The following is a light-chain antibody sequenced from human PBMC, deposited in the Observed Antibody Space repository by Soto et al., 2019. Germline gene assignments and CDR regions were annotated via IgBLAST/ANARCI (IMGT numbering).Light chain of an antibody. CDR1: QSISSW. CDR2: KAS. Sequence: DIQISQSPSTLSASGGNRVTVTFRASQSISSWLAWYQQKPGKAPKLLIYKASSLESGVPSRFSGSGSGTDFTLTISRLEPEYFAVYYCQQYGSSPITFGQGTRLEIK. CDR3: QQYGSSPIT. J-gene: IGKJ5*01. V-gene: IGKV1-5*03.